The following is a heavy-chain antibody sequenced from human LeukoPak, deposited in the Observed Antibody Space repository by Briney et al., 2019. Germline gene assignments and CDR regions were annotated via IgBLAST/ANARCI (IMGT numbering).Heavy chain of an antibody. CDR2: ISSSSSYT. CDR1: GFTFSDYY. J-gene: IGHJ4*02. D-gene: IGHD6-13*01. Sequence: GSLRLSCAASGFTFSDYYMSWIRQAPGKGLEWVSYISSSSSYTNYADSVKGRFTISRDNAKNSLYLQMNSLRAEDTAVYYCARDQLAAAGTVDYWGKGTLVTVSS. V-gene: IGHV3-11*06. CDR3: ARDQLAAAGTVDY.